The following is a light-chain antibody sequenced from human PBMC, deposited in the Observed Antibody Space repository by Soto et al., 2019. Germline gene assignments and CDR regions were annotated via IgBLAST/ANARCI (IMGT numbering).Light chain of an antibody. CDR3: QQYNKWPRT. CDR2: AAS. Sequence: EIVMTQSPATLSVSPGERATIYCRASQSVSSDLAWYQRKPGQPPRLLFYAASTRATGIPVRFSGGGSGTEFTLTISSLQSEDFAVYYCQQYNKWPRTFGGGTKV. CDR1: QSVSSD. V-gene: IGKV3-15*01. J-gene: IGKJ4*01.